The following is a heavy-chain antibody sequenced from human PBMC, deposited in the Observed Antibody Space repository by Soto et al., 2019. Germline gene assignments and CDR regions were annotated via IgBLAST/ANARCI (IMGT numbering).Heavy chain of an antibody. CDR2: IDPRDSET. CDR1: GYNFTNFW. V-gene: IGHV5-10-1*01. CDR3: ARREYSYSRGSFDY. J-gene: IGHJ4*01. Sequence: GASLKISCEGSGYNFTNFWIHWVRQLPGKGLEWMGRIDPRDSETNYSPSFQGHVTISTAKSVTTAYLQWSSLKASDTALYYCARREYSYSRGSFDYWGHGTLVTVSS. D-gene: IGHD3-22*01.